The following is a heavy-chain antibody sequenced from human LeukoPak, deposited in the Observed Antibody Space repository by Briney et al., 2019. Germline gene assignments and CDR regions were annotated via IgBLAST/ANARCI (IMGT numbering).Heavy chain of an antibody. V-gene: IGHV3-30*02. CDR1: GCNFNNFG. CDR2: ITFDGGNK. D-gene: IGHD5-24*01. CDR3: AKDKSYGSGIDH. J-gene: IGHJ4*02. Sequence: GGSLRLSCAASGCNFNNFGMHWVRQAPGKGLEWVAIITFDGGNKYYIDSVQGRFTISRDNSKNTVYLQMDSLRPEDTAVYYCAKDKSYGSGIDHWGQGALVTVFS.